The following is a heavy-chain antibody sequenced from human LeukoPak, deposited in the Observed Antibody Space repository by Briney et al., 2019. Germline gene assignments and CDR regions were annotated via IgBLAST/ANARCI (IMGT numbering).Heavy chain of an antibody. J-gene: IGHJ5*02. CDR2: IYYSGST. V-gene: IGHV4-61*08. CDR1: GGSVSSGDYF. D-gene: IGHD6-19*01. CDR3: ARVFNRWLAHANWFDP. Sequence: SETLSLTCTVSGGSVSSGDYFWSWIRQPPGKGLEWIGYIYYSGSTNYNPSLKSRVTISVDTSKNQFSLKLSSVTAADAAVYYCARVFNRWLAHANWFDPWGQGTLVTVSS.